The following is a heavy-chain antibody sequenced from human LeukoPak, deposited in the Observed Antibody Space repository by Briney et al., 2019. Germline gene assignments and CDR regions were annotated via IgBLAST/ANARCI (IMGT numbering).Heavy chain of an antibody. D-gene: IGHD2-2*01. CDR3: ARDRCNSTNCSARVAFDI. CDR1: GGSISNYY. Sequence: PSETLSLTRTVSGGSISNYYWSWIRQPAGKGLEWIGRIYTSGSTNYNPSLEGRVTMSVDTSKKQFSLILSSVTAADTAVYYCARDRCNSTNCSARVAFDIWGQGTMVTVSS. V-gene: IGHV4-4*07. CDR2: IYTSGST. J-gene: IGHJ3*02.